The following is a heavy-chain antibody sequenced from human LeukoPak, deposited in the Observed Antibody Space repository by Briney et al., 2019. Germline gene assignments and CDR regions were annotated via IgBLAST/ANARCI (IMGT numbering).Heavy chain of an antibody. V-gene: IGHV3-74*01. CDR1: GFTFSNNW. D-gene: IGHD3-10*02. J-gene: IGHJ6*04. CDR3: AELGITMIGGV. CDR2: INSDGSST. Sequence: GGSLRLSCAVSGFTFSNNWMHWVRHAPGKGLVWVSRINSDGSSTYYADSVKGRFTISRDNAKNTLYLQMNSLRVEDTAVYYCAELGITMIGGVWGKGTTVTISS.